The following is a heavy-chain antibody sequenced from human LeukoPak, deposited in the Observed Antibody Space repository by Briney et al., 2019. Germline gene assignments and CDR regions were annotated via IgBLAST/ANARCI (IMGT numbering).Heavy chain of an antibody. CDR1: GYSISSGYY. V-gene: IGHV4-38-2*02. Sequence: SETLSLICTVSGYSISSGYYWGWIRQPPGKGLEWIGSIYHSGSTYYNPSLKSRVTISVDTSKNQFSLKLSSVTAADTAVYYCARVVSYPFDPWGQGTLVTVSS. CDR3: ARVVSYPFDP. CDR2: IYHSGST. J-gene: IGHJ5*02. D-gene: IGHD2-2*01.